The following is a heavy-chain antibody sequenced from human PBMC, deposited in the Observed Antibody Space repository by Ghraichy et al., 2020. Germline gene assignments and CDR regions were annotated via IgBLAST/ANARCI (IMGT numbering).Heavy chain of an antibody. D-gene: IGHD3-3*01. CDR2: ISGSGGST. J-gene: IGHJ6*02. CDR3: AKGSLLEWLSSNVLSYYYYGMDV. V-gene: IGHV3-23*01. Sequence: GESLNISCAASGFTFSSYAMSWVRQAPGKGLEWVSAISGSGGSTYYADSVKGRFTISRDNSKNTLYLQMNSLRAEDTAVYYCAKGSLLEWLSSNVLSYYYYGMDVWGQGTTVTVSS. CDR1: GFTFSSYA.